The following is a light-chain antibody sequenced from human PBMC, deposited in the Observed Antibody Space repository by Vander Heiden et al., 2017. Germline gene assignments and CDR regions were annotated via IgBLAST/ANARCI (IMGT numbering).Light chain of an antibody. V-gene: IGLV2-14*03. Sequence: QSALNQPASVSGSPGQSLTITCSGTSSDIGAYNYVSWYQRHPGKAPRLIIYDVSNRPSGVSTRFSGSRSGTTASLTISGLQAEDEADYFCSSFTTTSTWVFGGGTTLTVL. CDR3: SSFTTTSTWV. CDR2: DVS. J-gene: IGLJ3*02. CDR1: SSDIGAYNY.